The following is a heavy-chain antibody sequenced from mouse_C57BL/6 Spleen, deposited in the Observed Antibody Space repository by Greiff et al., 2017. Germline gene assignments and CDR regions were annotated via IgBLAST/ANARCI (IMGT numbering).Heavy chain of an antibody. J-gene: IGHJ1*03. CDR1: GYTFTSYW. Sequence: VQRVESGAELAKPGASVKLSCKASGYTFTSYWMHWVKQRPGQGLEWIGYLNPSSGYTTYNQKFKDKATLTADKSSSTAYMQLSSLHYEDSEVYYCTSRWEHYWYFDVWGTGTTVTVSS. CDR3: TSRWEHYWYFDV. V-gene: IGHV1-7*01. D-gene: IGHD1-1*02. CDR2: LNPSSGYT.